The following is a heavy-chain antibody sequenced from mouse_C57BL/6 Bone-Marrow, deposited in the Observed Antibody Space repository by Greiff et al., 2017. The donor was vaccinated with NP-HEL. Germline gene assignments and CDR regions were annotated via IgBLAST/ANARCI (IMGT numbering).Heavy chain of an antibody. J-gene: IGHJ2*01. V-gene: IGHV1-81*01. CDR2: IYPRSGNN. CDR3: ARWGDYYGSSFDY. Sequence: QVQLKESGAELARPGASVKLSCKASGYTFTSYGISWVKQRTGQGLEWIGEIYPRSGNNYYNEKFKGKATLTADKYSSTAYMELRSLTSEDSAVYFCARWGDYYGSSFDYWGQGTTLTVSS. CDR1: GYTFTSYG. D-gene: IGHD1-1*01.